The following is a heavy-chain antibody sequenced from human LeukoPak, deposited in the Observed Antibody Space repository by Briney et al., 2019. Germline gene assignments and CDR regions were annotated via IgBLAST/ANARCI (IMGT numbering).Heavy chain of an antibody. J-gene: IGHJ2*01. D-gene: IGHD3-3*01. Sequence: SETLSLTCTVSGGSISSSGHYWGWIRQPPGKGLEWIGSIQYSGTTYYNPSLESRVTISVDTSKSQFSLKLSSVTAADTAVYYCAAPGNYDFWSGRPWYFDLWGRGTLVTVSS. V-gene: IGHV4-39*01. CDR1: GGSISSSGHY. CDR2: IQYSGTT. CDR3: AAPGNYDFWSGRPWYFDL.